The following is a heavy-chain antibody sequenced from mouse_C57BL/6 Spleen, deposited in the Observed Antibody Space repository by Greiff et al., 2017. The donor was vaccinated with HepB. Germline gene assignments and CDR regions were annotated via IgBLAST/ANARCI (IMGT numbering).Heavy chain of an antibody. J-gene: IGHJ2*01. Sequence: EVMLVESGGGLVQPGGSLKLSCAASGFTFSDYYMYWVRQTPEKRLEWVAYISNGGGSTYYPDTVKGRFTISRDNAKNTLYLQMSRLKSEDTAMYYFARRGDDYYFDYWGQGTTLTVSS. CDR2: ISNGGGST. V-gene: IGHV5-12*01. CDR3: ARRGDDYYFDY. CDR1: GFTFSDYY. D-gene: IGHD2-4*01.